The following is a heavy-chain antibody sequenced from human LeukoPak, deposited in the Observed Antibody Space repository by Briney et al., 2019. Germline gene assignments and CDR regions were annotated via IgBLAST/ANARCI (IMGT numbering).Heavy chain of an antibody. V-gene: IGHV1-24*01. Sequence: ALVKVSCKVSGYTLTELSMHWVRQAPGKGLEWMGGFDPEDGETIYAQKFQGRVTMTEDTSTDTAYMELSSLRSEDTAVYYCATDYMVIQSGHRGSYYFDYWGQGTLVTVSS. CDR3: ATDYMVIQSGHRGSYYFDY. D-gene: IGHD2-21*01. J-gene: IGHJ4*02. CDR1: GYTLTELS. CDR2: FDPEDGET.